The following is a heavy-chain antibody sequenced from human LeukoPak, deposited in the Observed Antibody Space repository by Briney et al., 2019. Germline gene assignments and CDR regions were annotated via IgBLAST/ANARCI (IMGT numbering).Heavy chain of an antibody. V-gene: IGHV4-38-2*02. CDR3: AREEYSSDWYGHGS. CDR2: IYHSGST. J-gene: IGHJ5*02. CDR1: GYSISSGYY. D-gene: IGHD6-13*01. Sequence: PSETLSLTCTVSGYSISSGYYWGWIRQPPGKGLEWIGSIYHSGSTYYNPSLKSRVTLSVDTSKNQFSLRLTSVTAADTAFYYCAREEYSSDWYGHGSWGQGTLVTVSS.